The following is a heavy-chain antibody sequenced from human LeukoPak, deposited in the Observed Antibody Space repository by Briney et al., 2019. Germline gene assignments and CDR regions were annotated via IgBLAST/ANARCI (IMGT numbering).Heavy chain of an antibody. CDR2: INSDGSTT. CDR3: ARGNYYGMDV. Sequence: GGSLRLSCAASGFTFSDYYMSWIRQAPGKGLVWVSRINSDGSTTSYADSVKGRFTISRDNAKNTLYLQMNSLRAEDTAVYYCARGNYYGMDVWGQGTTVTVSS. J-gene: IGHJ6*02. CDR1: GFTFSDYY. V-gene: IGHV3-74*01.